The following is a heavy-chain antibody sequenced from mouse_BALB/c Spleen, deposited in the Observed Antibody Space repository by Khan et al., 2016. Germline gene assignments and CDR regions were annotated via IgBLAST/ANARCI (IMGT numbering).Heavy chain of an antibody. D-gene: IGHD1-1*01. J-gene: IGHJ2*01. V-gene: IGHV4-1*02. CDR2: INPDSSTI. CDR1: GFDFSRYW. Sequence: EVKLLESGGGLVQPGGSLKLSCAASGFDFSRYWMSWVRQAPGKGLEWIGEINPDSSTINYTPSLKDKFIISRDNAKNPLYLQMSKVRSEDTALYYCTRLDSYGTSDYWGQGTTLTVSS. CDR3: TRLDSYGTSDY.